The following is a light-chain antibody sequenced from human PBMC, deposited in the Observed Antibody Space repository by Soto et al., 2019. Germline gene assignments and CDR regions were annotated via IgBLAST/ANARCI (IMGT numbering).Light chain of an antibody. J-gene: IGKJ4*01. CDR3: QQYFDVPFT. Sequence: EIVLTQSPGTLSLSPGERATLSCRASQSVSSSYLAWYQQKPGQAPRLLIYGASTRATGIPARFSGSGSGTDFTLTISSLEAEDVAFYWCQQYFDVPFTFGGGTKVDIK. V-gene: IGKV3-20*01. CDR1: QSVSSSY. CDR2: GAS.